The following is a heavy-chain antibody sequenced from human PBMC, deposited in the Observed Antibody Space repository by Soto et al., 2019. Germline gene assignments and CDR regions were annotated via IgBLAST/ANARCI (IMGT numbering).Heavy chain of an antibody. CDR2: IYYSGST. Sequence: PSETLSLTCAVSGGSIISGGYSWSWIRQQPGKGLEWIGYIYYSGSTYYNPSLKSRATISVDTSKNQFSLKLNSVTAADTAVYYCARSIDPWGQGTLVTVSS. V-gene: IGHV4-31*11. J-gene: IGHJ5*02. CDR3: ARSIDP. CDR1: GGSIISGGYS.